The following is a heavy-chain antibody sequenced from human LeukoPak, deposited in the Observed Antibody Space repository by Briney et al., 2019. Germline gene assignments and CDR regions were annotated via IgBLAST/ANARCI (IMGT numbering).Heavy chain of an antibody. CDR3: ARGGNRIAVAGTDYYYYGMDV. J-gene: IGHJ6*02. CDR1: GYTFTSYD. Sequence: ASVKVSCTAAGYTFTSYDVNWVRQGTGHGLERGGWMNPNSGNTGYAQKFQGRVTMTRNTSISTAYMELSSLRSEDTAVYYCARGGNRIAVAGTDYYYYGMDVWGQGTTVTVSS. V-gene: IGHV1-8*01. D-gene: IGHD6-19*01. CDR2: MNPNSGNT.